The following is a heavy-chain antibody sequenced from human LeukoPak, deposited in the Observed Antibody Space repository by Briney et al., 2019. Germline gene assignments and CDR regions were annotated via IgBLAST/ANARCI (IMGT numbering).Heavy chain of an antibody. J-gene: IGHJ4*02. D-gene: IGHD2-2*01. CDR3: ARGDIVIVPAATDY. Sequence: GGSLRLSCAASGFTFSSYAMSWVRQAPGKGLEWVSSISTSSSYIYYADSVMGRFTISRDNAKNSLYLQMNSLRAEDTAVYYCARGDIVIVPAATDYWGQGTLVSVSS. V-gene: IGHV3-21*01. CDR2: ISTSSSYI. CDR1: GFTFSSYA.